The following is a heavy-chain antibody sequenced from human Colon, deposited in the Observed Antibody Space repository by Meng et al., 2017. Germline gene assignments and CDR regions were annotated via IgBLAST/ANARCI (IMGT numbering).Heavy chain of an antibody. CDR3: ARDRPLTGDFSDY. J-gene: IGHJ4*02. Sequence: ASVKVSCKASGYTVTGYYMHWVRQAPGQGLEWMGRINPNSGGTNYAQKFQGRVTMTRDTSISTAYMELSRLRSDDTAVYYCARDRPLTGDFSDYWGQGTLVTVSS. V-gene: IGHV1-2*06. CDR1: GYTVTGYY. D-gene: IGHD2-21*02. CDR2: INPNSGGT.